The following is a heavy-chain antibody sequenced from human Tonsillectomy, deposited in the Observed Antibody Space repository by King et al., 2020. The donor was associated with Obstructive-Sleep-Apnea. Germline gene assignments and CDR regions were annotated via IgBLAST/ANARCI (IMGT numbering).Heavy chain of an antibody. Sequence: VQLVESGGGVVQPGRSLRLSCAVSGFTFSSYAMHWVRQAPGKGLEWVAVISYDGSNKYYADSVKGRFTISRDNSKNTLYLQMNSLRAEDTAVYYCARDLENSGSVEADWGQGTLVTVSS. V-gene: IGHV3-30-3*01. CDR3: ARDLENSGSVEAD. CDR2: ISYDGSNK. D-gene: IGHD1-26*01. CDR1: GFTFSSYA. J-gene: IGHJ4*02.